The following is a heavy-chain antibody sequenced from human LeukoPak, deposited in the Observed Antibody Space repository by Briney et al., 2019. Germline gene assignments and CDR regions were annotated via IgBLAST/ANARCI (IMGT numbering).Heavy chain of an antibody. D-gene: IGHD2-2*01. CDR1: GGTFSSYE. CDR3: ASGTTDIVVVPATLRNYYFDY. J-gene: IGHJ4*02. Sequence: SVKVSCKASGGTFSSYEISWVRQAPGQGLEWMGGIIPMFGTAKYARKFQGRVTITADKSTSTAYMELSSLRSEDTAVYYCASGTTDIVVVPATLRNYYFDYWGQGTLVTVSS. CDR2: IIPMFGTA. V-gene: IGHV1-69*06.